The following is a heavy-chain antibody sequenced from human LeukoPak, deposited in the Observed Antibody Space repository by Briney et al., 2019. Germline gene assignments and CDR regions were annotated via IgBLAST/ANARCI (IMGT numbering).Heavy chain of an antibody. Sequence: PSETLSLTCTVSGGSISSYYWSWIRQPPGKGLEWIGYIYYSGSTNYNPSLKSRVTISVDTSKNQFSLKLSSVTAADTAVYYCARRRQVGATWWLDPWGQGTLVTVS. J-gene: IGHJ5*02. CDR3: ARRRQVGATWWLDP. CDR1: GGSISSYY. V-gene: IGHV4-59*08. D-gene: IGHD1-26*01. CDR2: IYYSGST.